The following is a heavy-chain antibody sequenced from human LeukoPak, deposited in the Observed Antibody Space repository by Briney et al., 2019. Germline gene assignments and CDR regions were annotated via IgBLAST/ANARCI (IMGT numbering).Heavy chain of an antibody. D-gene: IGHD3-3*01. CDR3: ARASFPNYDFWSGYYPNWFDP. V-gene: IGHV4-59*12. J-gene: IGHJ5*02. CDR1: GGSISSYY. Sequence: SETLSLTCTVSGGSISSYYWSWIRQPPGKGLEWMGYIYYSGSTNYNPPLKSRVTISVDTSKNQCSLKLSSVTAADTAVYYCARASFPNYDFWSGYYPNWFDPWGQGTLVTVSS. CDR2: IYYSGST.